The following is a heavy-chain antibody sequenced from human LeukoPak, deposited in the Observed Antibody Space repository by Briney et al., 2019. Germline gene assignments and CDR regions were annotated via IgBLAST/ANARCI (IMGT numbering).Heavy chain of an antibody. CDR1: GADVSRYY. D-gene: IGHD2-21*02. CDR3: ATLRGASTAVFDS. J-gene: IGHJ4*02. Sequence: SETLSLTCTVSGADVSRYYWSWIRQPPGKGLEWIGYIHYSENTHYNPSLKSRITISVDTSKNQFSLKLSSVTAADTALYYCATLRGASTAVFDSWGQGALVTVSS. V-gene: IGHV4-59*08. CDR2: IHYSENT.